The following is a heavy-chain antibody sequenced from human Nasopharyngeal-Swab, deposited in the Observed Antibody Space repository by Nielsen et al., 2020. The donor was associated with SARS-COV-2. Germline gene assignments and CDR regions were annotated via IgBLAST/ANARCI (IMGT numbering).Heavy chain of an antibody. Sequence: GESLKISCAASGFTFSDSAIHWVRQASGEGLEWVARIRSKGNNYATAYSASVKGRFIIFRDDPTNTAYLQMNSLKTEDTAVYYCTRCGGGCYSGRDYWGQGTLVTVSP. CDR3: TRCGGGCYSGRDY. CDR2: IRSKGNNYAT. D-gene: IGHD2-15*01. V-gene: IGHV3-73*01. CDR1: GFTFSDSA. J-gene: IGHJ4*02.